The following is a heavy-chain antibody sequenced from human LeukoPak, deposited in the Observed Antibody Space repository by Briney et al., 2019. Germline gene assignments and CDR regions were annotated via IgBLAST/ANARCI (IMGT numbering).Heavy chain of an antibody. D-gene: IGHD1-26*01. CDR2: IKQDGSEK. CDR1: GFTFSSYW. CDR3: ARDKMVGPTYFDY. V-gene: IGHV3-7*01. Sequence: GGSLRLSCAASGFTFSSYWMSWVRQAPGKGLEWVANIKQDGSEKYYVDSVKGRFTIFRDNAKNSLYLQMNSLSAEDTAVYYCARDKMVGPTYFDYWGQGTLVTASS. J-gene: IGHJ4*02.